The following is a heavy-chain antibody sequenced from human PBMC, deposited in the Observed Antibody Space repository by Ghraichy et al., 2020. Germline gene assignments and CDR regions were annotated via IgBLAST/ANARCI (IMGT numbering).Heavy chain of an antibody. J-gene: IGHJ4*02. V-gene: IGHV3-48*03. CDR1: GFTFSSYE. CDR3: AREGTLRNPSGEVYFDY. D-gene: IGHD3-16*01. CDR2: ITSTGSSI. Sequence: GGSLRLSCAASGFTFSSYEMNWVRQAPGMGLEWVAYITSTGSSIHYADSVKGRFTISRDNAKNSLYLQMDSLRAEDTAVYYCAREGTLRNPSGEVYFDYWGQGTQVTVSS.